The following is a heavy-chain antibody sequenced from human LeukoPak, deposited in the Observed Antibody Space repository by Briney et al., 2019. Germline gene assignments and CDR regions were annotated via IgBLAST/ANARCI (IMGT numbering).Heavy chain of an antibody. CDR1: SGSISSYY. CDR2: IYYSGST. V-gene: IGHV4-30-4*01. D-gene: IGHD3-22*01. J-gene: IGHJ6*02. CDR3: ARVPQRPYYYDSSGPSV. Sequence: SETLSLTCTVSSGSISSYYWSWIRQPPGKGLEWIGYIYYSGSTYYNPSLKSRVTISVDTSKNQFSLKLSSVTAADMAVYYCARVPQRPYYYDSSGPSVWGQGTTVTVSS.